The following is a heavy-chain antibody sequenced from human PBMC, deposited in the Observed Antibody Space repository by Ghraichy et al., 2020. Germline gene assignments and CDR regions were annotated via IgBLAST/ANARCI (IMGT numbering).Heavy chain of an antibody. D-gene: IGHD3-10*01. Sequence: GGSLRLSCTASGFTFRSYDMSWVRQAPGKGLEWVSSISGSGGSTYYADFVKGRFTISRDNSKNTLYLQMNSLRADDTAVYYCARNWGGVRSSVVRMVYNWFDPWGQGTQVTVSS. CDR3: ARNWGGVRSSVVRMVYNWFDP. V-gene: IGHV3-23*01. CDR2: ISGSGGST. CDR1: GFTFRSYD. J-gene: IGHJ5*02.